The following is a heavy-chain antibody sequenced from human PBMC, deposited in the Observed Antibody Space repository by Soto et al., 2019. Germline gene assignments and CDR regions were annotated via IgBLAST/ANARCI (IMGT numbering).Heavy chain of an antibody. CDR2: INPNSGGT. Sequence: GASVKVSCKASGYTFTGYYMHWVRQAPGQGLEWMGWINPNSGGTNYAQKFQGWVTMTRDTSISTAYMELSRLRSDDTAVYYCARGKSSGWFNWFDPWGQGTLVTVSS. V-gene: IGHV1-2*04. D-gene: IGHD6-19*01. J-gene: IGHJ5*02. CDR1: GYTFTGYY. CDR3: ARGKSSGWFNWFDP.